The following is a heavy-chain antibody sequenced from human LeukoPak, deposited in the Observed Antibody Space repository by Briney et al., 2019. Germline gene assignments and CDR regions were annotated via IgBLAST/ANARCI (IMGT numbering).Heavy chain of an antibody. J-gene: IGHJ4*02. CDR2: IYYSGST. CDR3: ARASGYDSWSGYPDY. V-gene: IGHV4-59*01. Sequence: SETLSLTCTVSGGSISSYYWSWIRQPPGKGLEWIGYIYYSGSTNYNPSLKSRVTISVDTSKNQFSLKLSSVTAADTAVYYCARASGYDSWSGYPDYWGQGTLVTVSS. D-gene: IGHD3-3*01. CDR1: GGSISSYY.